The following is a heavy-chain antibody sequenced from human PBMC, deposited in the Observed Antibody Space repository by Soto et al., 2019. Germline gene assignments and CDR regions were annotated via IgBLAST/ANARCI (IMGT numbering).Heavy chain of an antibody. CDR3: ASSLDAIAAAGKFDY. J-gene: IGHJ4*02. V-gene: IGHV1-18*01. CDR2: ISAYNDNT. Sequence: ASVKVSCKASGYTFTSYGISWVRQAPGQGLEWMGWISAYNDNTNYAQKLQGRVTMTTDTSTSTAYMELRGLRSDDTAVYYCASSLDAIAAAGKFDYWGQGTLVTVSS. D-gene: IGHD6-13*01. CDR1: GYTFTSYG.